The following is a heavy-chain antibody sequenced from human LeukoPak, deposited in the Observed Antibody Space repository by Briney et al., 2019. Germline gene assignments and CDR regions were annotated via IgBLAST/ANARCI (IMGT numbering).Heavy chain of an antibody. V-gene: IGHV3-30*03. D-gene: IGHD3-22*01. CDR3: FAGYYDSSGSYFDY. J-gene: IGHJ4*02. CDR2: ISRDGSNK. Sequence: GGSLRRSCAASGFTFSSYGMHWVRQAPGKGLEWVAVISRDGSNKYYGDSVKGRFTISRDNSKNTVYLQMNSLRAEDTAVYYCFAGYYDSSGSYFDYWGQGTLVTVSS. CDR1: GFTFSSYG.